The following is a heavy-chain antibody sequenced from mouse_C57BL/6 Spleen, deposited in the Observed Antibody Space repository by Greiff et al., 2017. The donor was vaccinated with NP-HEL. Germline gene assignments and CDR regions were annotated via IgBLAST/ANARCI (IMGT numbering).Heavy chain of an antibody. CDR3: ARLTGVYYYAMDY. V-gene: IGHV5-17*01. CDR1: GFTFSDYG. CDR2: ISSGSSTI. D-gene: IGHD4-1*01. J-gene: IGHJ4*01. Sequence: DVHLVESGGGLVKPGGSLKLSCAASGFTFSDYGMHWVRQAPEKGLEWVAYISSGSSTIYYADTVKGRFTISRDNAKNTLFLQMTSLRSEDTAMYYCARLTGVYYYAMDYWGQGTSVTVSS.